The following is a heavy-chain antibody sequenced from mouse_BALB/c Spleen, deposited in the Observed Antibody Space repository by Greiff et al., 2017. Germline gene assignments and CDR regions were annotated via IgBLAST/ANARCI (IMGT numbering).Heavy chain of an antibody. CDR1: GFSLTSYG. J-gene: IGHJ4*01. CDR3: ARRDYYGNSYAMDY. D-gene: IGHD2-1*01. Sequence: VKLMESGPGLVAPSQSLSITCTVSGFSLTSYGVHWVRQPPGKGLEWLGVIWAGGSTNYNSALMSRLSISKDNSESQVFLKMNSLQTDDTAMYYCARRDYYGNSYAMDYWGQGTSGTVSS. V-gene: IGHV2-9*02. CDR2: IWAGGST.